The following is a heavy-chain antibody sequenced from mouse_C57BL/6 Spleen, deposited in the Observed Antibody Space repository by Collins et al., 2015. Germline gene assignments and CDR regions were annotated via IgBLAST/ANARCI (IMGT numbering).Heavy chain of an antibody. CDR1: GYTFTDCE. Sequence: QVQLQQSGAELVRPGASVTLSCKASGYTFTDCEMHWVKQTPVHGLEWIGAIDPETGGTAYNQKFKGKAILIEDKSSNTAYMELRSLTSEDSAVYYCTRIEAYYYGRSLHYFDYWGQGTTLTVSS. V-gene: IGHV1-15*01. D-gene: IGHD1-1*01. J-gene: IGHJ2*01. CDR3: TRIEAYYYGRSLHYFDY. CDR2: IDPETGGT.